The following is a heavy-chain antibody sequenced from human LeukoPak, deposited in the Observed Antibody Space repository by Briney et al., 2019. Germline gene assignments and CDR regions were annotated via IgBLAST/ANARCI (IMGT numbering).Heavy chain of an antibody. CDR2: ISSSSSYI. D-gene: IGHD3-3*01. V-gene: IGHV3-21*01. CDR1: GFTFSSYS. CDR3: ARGSLRFLERRVDY. J-gene: IGHJ4*02. Sequence: GGSLRLSCAASGFTFSSYSMNWVRQAPGKGLEWVSSISSSSSYIYYADSVKGRFTISRDNAKNSLYLQMNSLRAEDTAVYYCARGSLRFLERRVDYWGLGTLVTVSS.